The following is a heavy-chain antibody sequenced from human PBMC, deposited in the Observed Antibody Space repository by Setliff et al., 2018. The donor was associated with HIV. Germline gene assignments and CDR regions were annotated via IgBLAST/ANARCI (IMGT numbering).Heavy chain of an antibody. Sequence: KPGGSLRLSCAASGFTFSSYSMHWVRQAPGKGLEWVSSISSSSYIYYADSVKGRFTISRDNAKISLFLQMNSLTAEDTAVYYCARDVSWRVRTYIDYWGQGALVTVSS. J-gene: IGHJ4*02. CDR3: ARDVSWRVRTYIDY. CDR2: ISSSSYI. CDR1: GFTFSSYS. D-gene: IGHD3-3*01. V-gene: IGHV3-21*01.